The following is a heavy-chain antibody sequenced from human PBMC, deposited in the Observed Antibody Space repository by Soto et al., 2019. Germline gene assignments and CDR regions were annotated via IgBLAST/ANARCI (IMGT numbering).Heavy chain of an antibody. CDR2: LHSTGAT. CDR3: VRDVPAAGTDWFDP. CDR1: GGSSENYW. V-gene: IGHV4-4*07. J-gene: IGHJ5*02. Sequence: QVQLHESGPGLVNPSETLSLTGTVSGGSSENYWWSWIRQAADKRLEWLGRLHSTGATNYNPSLRSRVTMSVDKSKNQFSLNLASVTAADTAVYYCVRDVPAAGTDWFDPWGQGTLVTASS. D-gene: IGHD6-13*01.